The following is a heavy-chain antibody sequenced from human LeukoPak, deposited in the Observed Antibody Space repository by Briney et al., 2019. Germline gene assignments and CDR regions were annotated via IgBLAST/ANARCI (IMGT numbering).Heavy chain of an antibody. CDR2: ITRNSDYK. Sequence: GGSLRLSCAASGFTVSSNCMSWVRQAPGKGLEWVSSITRNSDYKNYASSLRGRATISRDNSKKSLYLQMNSLRVEDTAVYYCARRDLRGIVYWGQGTLVTVSS. CDR1: GFTVSSNC. CDR3: ARRDLRGIVY. J-gene: IGHJ4*02. V-gene: IGHV3-21*01. D-gene: IGHD4-17*01.